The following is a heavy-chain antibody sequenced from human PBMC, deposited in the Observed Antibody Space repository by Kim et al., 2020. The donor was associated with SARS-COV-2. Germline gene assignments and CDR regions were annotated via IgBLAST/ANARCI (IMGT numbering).Heavy chain of an antibody. Sequence: KSRVTISVDTSKNQFSLKLSSVTAADTAVYYCARDNYYGSGSYREYYFDYWGQGTLVTVSS. J-gene: IGHJ4*02. CDR3: ARDNYYGSGSYREYYFDY. D-gene: IGHD3-10*01. V-gene: IGHV4-59*01.